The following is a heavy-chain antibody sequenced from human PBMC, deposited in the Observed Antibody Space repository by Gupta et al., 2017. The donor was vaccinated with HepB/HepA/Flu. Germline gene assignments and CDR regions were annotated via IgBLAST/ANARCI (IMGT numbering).Heavy chain of an antibody. V-gene: IGHV3-74*01. J-gene: IGHJ4*02. D-gene: IGHD3-3*01. Sequence: EVQLVESGGGLVQPGGSLRLSCATSGFSFIPSCMPWVHQAPGKGLVWVSRIFSDGTLTKYAGSVKGRFTISRDNTKNTLYLQMDSLTVEDTAIYYCARANFFGTNYAYQFDYWGQGTLVTVSS. CDR2: IFSDGTLT. CDR1: GFSFIPSC. CDR3: ARANFFGTNYAYQFDY.